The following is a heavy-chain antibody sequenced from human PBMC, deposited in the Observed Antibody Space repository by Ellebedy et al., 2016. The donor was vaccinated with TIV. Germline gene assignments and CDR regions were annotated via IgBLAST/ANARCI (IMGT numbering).Heavy chain of an antibody. Sequence: PGGSLRLSCAASGFTFSSYWMAWVRQAPGKGLEWVANIKEDGGEKYYVDSVKGRFTISRDNAKNSLYLQLNSLRAEDTAVYYSARVRPIDGGSSRAYFDYWGQGTLVTVSS. V-gene: IGHV3-7*01. CDR3: ARVRPIDGGSSRAYFDY. CDR2: IKEDGGEK. J-gene: IGHJ4*02. CDR1: GFTFSSYW. D-gene: IGHD4-23*01.